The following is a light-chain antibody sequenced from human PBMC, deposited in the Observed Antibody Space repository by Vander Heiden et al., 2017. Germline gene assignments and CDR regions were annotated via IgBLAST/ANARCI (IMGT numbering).Light chain of an antibody. CDR3: YSTDSGGYQRV. J-gene: IGLJ3*02. CDR2: EDN. Sequence: SYELTQPPSVSVSPGQTARITCSGDALPKKDAFWYKQKSGQAPVLVIYEDNKRPSGIPERFSGSSSGTMATLTISGAQAEDEADYYCYSTDSGGYQRVFGGGTKLTVL. CDR1: ALPKKD. V-gene: IGLV3-10*01.